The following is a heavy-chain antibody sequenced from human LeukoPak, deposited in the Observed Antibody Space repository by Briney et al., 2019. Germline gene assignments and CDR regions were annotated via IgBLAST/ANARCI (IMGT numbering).Heavy chain of an antibody. CDR1: GYTFTSYG. D-gene: IGHD3-22*01. V-gene: IGHV1-18*01. CDR2: ISAYNGNT. Sequence: ASVKVSCKASGYTFTSYGISWVRQAPGQGLEWMGWISAYNGNTNYAQKLQGRVTMTTDTSTSTAYMELRSLRSDDTAVYYCARDSRITTMIVVVRGPYYYMDVWGKGTTVTVSS. CDR3: ARDSRITTMIVVVRGPYYYMDV. J-gene: IGHJ6*03.